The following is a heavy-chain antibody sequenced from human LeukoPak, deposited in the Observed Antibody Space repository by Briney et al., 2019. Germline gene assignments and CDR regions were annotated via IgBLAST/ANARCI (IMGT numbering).Heavy chain of an antibody. CDR2: ISAYNGNT. V-gene: IGHV1-18*04. D-gene: IGHD6-13*01. CDR1: GYTFTGYY. J-gene: IGHJ4*02. CDR3: ARDSITSAGKISY. Sequence: VASVKVSCKASGYTFTGYYMHWVRQAPGQGLEWMGWISAYNGNTKSAQKFQGRVTMTIDTSTTTAYMELRNLRSDDTAVYYCARDSITSAGKISYWGQGTLVTVPS.